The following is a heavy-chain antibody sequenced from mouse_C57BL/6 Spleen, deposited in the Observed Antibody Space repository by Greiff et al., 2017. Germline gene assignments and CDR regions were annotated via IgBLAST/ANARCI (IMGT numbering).Heavy chain of an antibody. CDR3: ASYSNYDYAMDY. V-gene: IGHV1-39*01. Sequence: EVKLMESGPELVKPGASVKISCKASGYSFTDYNMNWVKQSNGKSLEWIGVINPNYGTTSYNQKFKGKATLTVDQSSSTAYMQLNSLTSEDSAVYYCASYSNYDYAMDYWGQGTSVTVSS. J-gene: IGHJ4*01. D-gene: IGHD2-5*01. CDR1: GYSFTDYN. CDR2: INPNYGTT.